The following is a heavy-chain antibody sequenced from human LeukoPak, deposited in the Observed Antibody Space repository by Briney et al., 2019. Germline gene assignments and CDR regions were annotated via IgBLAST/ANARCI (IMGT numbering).Heavy chain of an antibody. D-gene: IGHD6-13*01. Sequence: ASVKVSCKASGYTFTSYDINWVRQATGQGLEWMGWMNPNSGNTGYARKFQGRVTMTRNTSISTAYMELSSLRSEDTAVYCCARVGYSSSWANWFDPWGQGTLVTVSS. CDR1: GYTFTSYD. CDR3: ARVGYSSSWANWFDP. J-gene: IGHJ5*02. V-gene: IGHV1-8*01. CDR2: MNPNSGNT.